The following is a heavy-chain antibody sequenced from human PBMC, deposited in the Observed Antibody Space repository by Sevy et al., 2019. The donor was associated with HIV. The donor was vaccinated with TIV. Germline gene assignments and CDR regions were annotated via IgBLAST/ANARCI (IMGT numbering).Heavy chain of an antibody. CDR2: ISYDGSNK. V-gene: IGHV3-30*18. J-gene: IGHJ6*02. Sequence: GGSLRLSCAASGFTFSSYGMHWVRQAPGKGLEWVAVISYDGSNKYYADTVKGRFTISRVNSKNTLYLQMNSLRAEDTAVYYCAKDCPGYSYGLDYYYGMDFWGQGTTVTVSS. CDR3: AKDCPGYSYGLDYYYGMDF. CDR1: GFTFSSYG. D-gene: IGHD5-18*01.